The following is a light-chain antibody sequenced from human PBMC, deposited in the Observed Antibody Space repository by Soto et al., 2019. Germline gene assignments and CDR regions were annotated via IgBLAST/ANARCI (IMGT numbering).Light chain of an antibody. CDR3: QQRSNWPRT. V-gene: IGKV3-11*01. Sequence: LPQSPATLFLWQGQRSTVCRRAGQNISSSLAWCQQKPGQAPRLLIYDASNRATGIPARFSGSGSGTDFTLTISSLEPEDFAVYYCQQRSNWPRTFGQGTRLENK. J-gene: IGKJ5*01. CDR2: DAS. CDR1: QNISSS.